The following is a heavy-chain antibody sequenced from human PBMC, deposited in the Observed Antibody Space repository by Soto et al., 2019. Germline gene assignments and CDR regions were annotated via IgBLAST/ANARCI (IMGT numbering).Heavy chain of an antibody. Sequence: QLQLQESGPGLVKPSETLSLTCTVSGDSFSSSGHYWGWIRQPPGKGLEWIGSVSYSGYTYDNPSLKSRVTISVDTSKNQFSLNLASVTAADTAVYYCERYYDTFDSWGQGTLVTVSS. D-gene: IGHD3-22*01. V-gene: IGHV4-39*01. J-gene: IGHJ4*02. CDR3: ERYYDTFDS. CDR1: GDSFSSSGHY. CDR2: VSYSGYT.